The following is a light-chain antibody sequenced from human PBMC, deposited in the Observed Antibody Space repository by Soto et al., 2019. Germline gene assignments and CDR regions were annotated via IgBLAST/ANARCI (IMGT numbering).Light chain of an antibody. CDR2: EVI. Sequence: QSALTQPASVSGSPGQSITISCTGTSSDVGGYSYVSWYQQHPGKAPKLMIYEVINRPSGVSNRFSGSKSGNTASLTISGLQAEDEAHYHCSSYTSSNTWVFGGGTKLTVL. CDR3: SSYTSSNTWV. CDR1: SSDVGGYSY. V-gene: IGLV2-14*01. J-gene: IGLJ3*02.